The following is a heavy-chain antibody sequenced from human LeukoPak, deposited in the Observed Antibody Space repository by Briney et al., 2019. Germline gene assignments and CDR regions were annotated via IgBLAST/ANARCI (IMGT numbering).Heavy chain of an antibody. CDR3: AKGGGAFDR. V-gene: IGHV4-4*02. D-gene: IGHD2-15*01. J-gene: IGHJ5*02. CDR1: GFTFSKYG. Sequence: PGGSLRLSCAASGFTFSKYGMSWVRQSPGKGLEWIGEIHHGGITNYHTSLKSRVTISIDKSKNQFSLKLTSVTAADTAVYYCAKGGGAFDRWGRGSLVTVSS. CDR2: IHHGGIT.